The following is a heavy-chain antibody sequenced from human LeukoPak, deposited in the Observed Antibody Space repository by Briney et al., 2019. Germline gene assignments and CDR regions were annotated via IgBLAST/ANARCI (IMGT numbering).Heavy chain of an antibody. CDR2: ISSSSSYI. V-gene: IGHV3-21*01. D-gene: IGHD3-10*01. Sequence: GGSLRLSCAASGFTFSSYAMSWVRQAPGKGLEWVSSISSSSSYIFYADSVKGRFTISRDNAKNSLYLQMNSLRAEDTAVYYCARYGSGSHSSWGQGTLVTVSS. CDR1: GFTFSSYA. CDR3: ARYGSGSHSS. J-gene: IGHJ5*02.